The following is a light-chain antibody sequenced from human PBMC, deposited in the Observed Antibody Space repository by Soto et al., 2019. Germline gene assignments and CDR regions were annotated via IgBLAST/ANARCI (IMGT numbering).Light chain of an antibody. Sequence: EIELTQSPATLSLSPGERATLSCRASQSVSSSYLAWYQQKPGQAPRLLIYGASSRATGIPDRFSGSGSGTDFTLTISRLEPEDFAVYYCQQYGSSPGLTFGGGTKVDIK. V-gene: IGKV3-20*01. CDR1: QSVSSSY. CDR3: QQYGSSPGLT. CDR2: GAS. J-gene: IGKJ4*01.